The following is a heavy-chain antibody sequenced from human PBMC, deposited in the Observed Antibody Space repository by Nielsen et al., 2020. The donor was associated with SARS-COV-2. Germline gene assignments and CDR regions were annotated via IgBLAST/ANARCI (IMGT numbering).Heavy chain of an antibody. Sequence: LRLSCTVSGGSISSGGYYWSWIRQHPGKGLEWIGYIYYSGSTYYNPSLKSRVTISVDTSKNQFSLKLSSVTAADTAVYYCARANWGHYYYYYMDVWGKGTTVTVSS. CDR1: GGSISSGGYY. CDR3: ARANWGHYYYYYMDV. CDR2: IYYSGST. D-gene: IGHD7-27*01. J-gene: IGHJ6*03. V-gene: IGHV4-31*03.